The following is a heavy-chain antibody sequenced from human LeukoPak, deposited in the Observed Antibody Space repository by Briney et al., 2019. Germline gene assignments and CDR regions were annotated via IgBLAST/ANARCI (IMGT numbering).Heavy chain of an antibody. D-gene: IGHD4-23*01. CDR2: INHSGST. V-gene: IGHV4-34*01. CDR3: ARGRSGSGNFLFVPRAKYYFDY. CDR1: GGSFSGYY. Sequence: PSETLSLTCAVYGGSFSGYYWSWIRQPPGKGLEWIGEINHSGSTNYNPSLKSRVTISVDTSKNQFSLKLSSVTAADTAVYYCARGRSGSGNFLFVPRAKYYFDYWGQGTLVTVSS. J-gene: IGHJ4*02.